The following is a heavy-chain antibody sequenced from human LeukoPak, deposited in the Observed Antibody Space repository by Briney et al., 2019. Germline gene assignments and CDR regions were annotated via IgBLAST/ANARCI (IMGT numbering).Heavy chain of an antibody. D-gene: IGHD3-10*02. Sequence: KSGGSLRLSCAASGFTISSFSMNWVRQAPGKGLEWVSSISSSSSYIYYADSVKGRFTISRHNAKNSLYLQMNSLRADDTAVYYCAELGITMIGGVWGKGTTVTISS. V-gene: IGHV3-21*01. CDR2: ISSSSSYI. CDR3: AELGITMIGGV. J-gene: IGHJ6*04. CDR1: GFTISSFS.